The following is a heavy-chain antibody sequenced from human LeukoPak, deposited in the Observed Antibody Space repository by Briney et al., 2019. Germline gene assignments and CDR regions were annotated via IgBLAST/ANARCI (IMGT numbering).Heavy chain of an antibody. CDR1: GFTFSSYA. J-gene: IGHJ5*02. CDR2: ISGSGGST. CDR3: AKTPYYYDSSGQTNWFDP. D-gene: IGHD3-22*01. V-gene: IGHV3-23*01. Sequence: GGSLRLSCAASGFTFSSYAMSWVRQAPGKGLEWVSAISGSGGSTYYADSVKGRFTISRDNSKNTLYLQMNSLRAEDTAVYYCAKTPYYYDSSGQTNWFDPWDQGTLVTVSS.